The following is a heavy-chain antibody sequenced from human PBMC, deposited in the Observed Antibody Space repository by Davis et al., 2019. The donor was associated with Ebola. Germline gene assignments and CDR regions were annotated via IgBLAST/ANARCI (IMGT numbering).Heavy chain of an antibody. V-gene: IGHV3-7*03. CDR3: AKYSSD. CDR1: GGSISSYY. D-gene: IGHD6-19*01. Sequence: PSETLSLTCTVSGGSISSYYWSWIRQPPGKGLEWVANIKQDGSEKYYVDSVKGRFTISRDNAKNSLYLQMNSLRAEDTAVYYCAKYSSDWGQGTLVTVSS. CDR2: IKQDGSEK. J-gene: IGHJ4*02.